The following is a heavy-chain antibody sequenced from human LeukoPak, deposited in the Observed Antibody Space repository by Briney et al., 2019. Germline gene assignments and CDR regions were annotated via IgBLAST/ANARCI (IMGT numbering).Heavy chain of an antibody. J-gene: IGHJ5*02. D-gene: IGHD2-15*01. CDR2: INQDGSEK. V-gene: IGHV3-7*01. CDR3: AREGCSGGSCYHNWFDP. CDR1: GFTFSSYW. Sequence: GGSLRLSCAASGFTFSSYWMSWVRQAPGKGLEWVANINQDGSEKYYVDSLKGRFTISRDNAKNSLYLQMNSLRAKDTAVYYCAREGCSGGSCYHNWFDPCGQGTLVTVSS.